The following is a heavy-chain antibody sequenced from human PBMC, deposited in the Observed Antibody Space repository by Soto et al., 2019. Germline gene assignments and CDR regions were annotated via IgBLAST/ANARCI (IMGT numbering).Heavy chain of an antibody. D-gene: IGHD2-15*01. J-gene: IGHJ5*02. Sequence: QVQLVQSGAEVKKPRASVKVSCKASGYTFTSYGISWVRQAPGQGLEWMGWISAYNGNTNYAQKLQGRVTMTTDTSTSTAYMELRSLRSDDTAVYYCARLYCSGGSCYPNWFDPWGQGTLVTVSS. CDR2: ISAYNGNT. CDR3: ARLYCSGGSCYPNWFDP. CDR1: GYTFTSYG. V-gene: IGHV1-18*01.